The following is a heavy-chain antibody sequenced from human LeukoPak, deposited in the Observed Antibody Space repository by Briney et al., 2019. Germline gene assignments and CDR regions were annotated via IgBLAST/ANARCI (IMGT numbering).Heavy chain of an antibody. CDR2: ISYDGSNK. Sequence: PGGSLRLSCAASGFTFSSYGMHWVRQAPGKGLEWVAVISYDGSNKYYADSVKGRFTISRDNSKNTLYLQMNSLRAEDTAVYYCAKVGGMPYYFDYWGQGTLVTVSS. J-gene: IGHJ4*02. D-gene: IGHD2-15*01. CDR1: GFTFSSYG. V-gene: IGHV3-30*18. CDR3: AKVGGMPYYFDY.